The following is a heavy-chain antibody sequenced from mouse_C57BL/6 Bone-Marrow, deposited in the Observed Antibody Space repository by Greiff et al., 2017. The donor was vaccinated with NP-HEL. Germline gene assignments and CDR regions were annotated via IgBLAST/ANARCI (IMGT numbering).Heavy chain of an antibody. CDR1: GFNIKDDY. D-gene: IGHD2-4*01. CDR3: TSYDYPFAY. CDR2: IDPENGDT. Sequence: EVQLQQSGAELVRPGASVKLSCTASGFNIKDDYMPWVKQRPEQGLEWIGWIDPENGDTEYASKFQGKATITADTSSNTAYLQLSSLTSEDTAVYYCTSYDYPFAYWGQGTLVTVSA. J-gene: IGHJ3*01. V-gene: IGHV14-4*01.